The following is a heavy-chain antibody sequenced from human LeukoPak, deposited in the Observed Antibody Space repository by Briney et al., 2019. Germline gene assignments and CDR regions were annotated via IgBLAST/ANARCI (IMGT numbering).Heavy chain of an antibody. J-gene: IGHJ4*02. Sequence: PGGSLRLSCAASGFTFSSYGMHWVRQAPGKGLEWVAFIRYDGSNKYYADSVKGRFTISRDNSKNTLYLQMNSLRAEDTAVYYCAKAGRRDGYNHFDYWGQGTLVTVSS. D-gene: IGHD5-24*01. V-gene: IGHV3-30*02. CDR2: IRYDGSNK. CDR1: GFTFSSYG. CDR3: AKAGRRDGYNHFDY.